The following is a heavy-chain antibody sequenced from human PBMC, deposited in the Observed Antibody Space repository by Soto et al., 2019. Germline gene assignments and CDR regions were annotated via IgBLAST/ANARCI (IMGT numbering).Heavy chain of an antibody. V-gene: IGHV3-23*01. D-gene: IGHD2-2*01. J-gene: IGHJ4*02. CDR1: GFTFSSYA. CDR2: VSGSGGST. Sequence: GGSLRLSCAASGFTFSSYAMSWVRQAPEKGLEWVSTVSGSGGSTYYADSVKGRFTNSRDNSKNTLFLQMNTLRAEDTAVYCCAKVTEYQLLLPYGSWGQGT. CDR3: AKVTEYQLLLPYGS.